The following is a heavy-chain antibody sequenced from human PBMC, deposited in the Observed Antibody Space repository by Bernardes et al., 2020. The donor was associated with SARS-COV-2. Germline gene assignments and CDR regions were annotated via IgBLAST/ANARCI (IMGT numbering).Heavy chain of an antibody. CDR1: GDSVRSYY. J-gene: IGHJ3*02. Sequence: SETLSLTCTVSGDSVRSYYWSWIRQPPGKGLDWIGYTFYSGSTNYNPSLKSRVTISVDTSNNRFSLKMGSVTAADTAVYYCARRLSLTGGAFDIWGQGTMVTVSS. CDR3: ARRLSLTGGAFDI. CDR2: TFYSGST. V-gene: IGHV4-59*08. D-gene: IGHD2-8*02.